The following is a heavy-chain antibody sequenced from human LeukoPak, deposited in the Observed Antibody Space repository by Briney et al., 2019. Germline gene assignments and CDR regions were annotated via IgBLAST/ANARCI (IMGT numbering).Heavy chain of an antibody. J-gene: IGHJ6*02. CDR1: GFTFSSYA. V-gene: IGHV3-30-3*01. CDR2: ISYDGSNR. Sequence: PGGSLRLSCAASGFTFSSYAMHWVRQAPGKGLEWVAVISYDGSNRYYADSVKGRFTISRGNSKNTLYLQMNSLRAEDTAVYYCAVGGPYYYYGMDVWGQGTTVTVSS. CDR3: AVGGPYYYYGMDV. D-gene: IGHD1-26*01.